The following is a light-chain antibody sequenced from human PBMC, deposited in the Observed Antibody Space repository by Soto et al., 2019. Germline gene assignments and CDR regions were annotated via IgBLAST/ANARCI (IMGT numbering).Light chain of an antibody. CDR3: QQRSNWPGT. V-gene: IGKV3-11*01. CDR2: DAS. CDR1: QSVRTS. Sequence: EVLLTQSPGTLSLPPGERATLSCRASQSVRTSLAWYQQQPGQAPRLLIYDASNKATGIPARFSGSGSGTDFTLTISSLDPKDFAVYYCQQRSNWPGTFGQGTKVDIK. J-gene: IGKJ1*01.